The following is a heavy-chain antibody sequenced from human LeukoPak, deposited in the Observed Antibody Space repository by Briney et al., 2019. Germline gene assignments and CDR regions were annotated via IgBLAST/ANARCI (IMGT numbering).Heavy chain of an antibody. D-gene: IGHD4-17*01. CDR1: GGSISSGSYY. CDR3: AREDYGDYYYYGMDV. J-gene: IGHJ6*02. Sequence: SETLSLTCTVSGGSISSGSYYWGWIRQPPGKGLEWIGYIYYSGSTNYNPSLKSRVTISVDTSKNQFSLKLSSVTAADTAVYYCAREDYGDYYYYGMDVWGQGTTATVSS. V-gene: IGHV4-61*01. CDR2: IYYSGST.